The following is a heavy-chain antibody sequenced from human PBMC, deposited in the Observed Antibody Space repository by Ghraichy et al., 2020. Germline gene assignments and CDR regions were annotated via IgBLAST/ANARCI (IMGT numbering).Heavy chain of an antibody. V-gene: IGHV4-61*01. J-gene: IGHJ4*02. CDR2: IYYSGST. D-gene: IGHD4-11*01. Sequence: SETLSLTCTVSGGSVSGGSYYWTWIRQPPGKGLEWIGYIYYSGSTSYNPPLRSRITISVDTSKNQFSLKLSSVTAADTAVYYCARDALRTVTTDYWGQGTLVTVSS. CDR3: ARDALRTVTTDY. CDR1: GGSVSGGSYY.